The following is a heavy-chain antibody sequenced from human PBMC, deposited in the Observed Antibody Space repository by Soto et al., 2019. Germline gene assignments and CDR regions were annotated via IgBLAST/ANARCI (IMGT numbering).Heavy chain of an antibody. CDR3: ARVWGGAFDI. Sequence: TLSLNCTFTSASISSCDYYWSWIRQPPGKGLEWIGYIYYSGSTYYNPSLKSRVTISVDTSKNQFSLKLSSVTAADTAVYYCARVWGGAFDIWGQGTMVT. D-gene: IGHD3-10*01. V-gene: IGHV4-30-4*01. CDR2: IYYSGST. J-gene: IGHJ3*02. CDR1: SASISSCDYY.